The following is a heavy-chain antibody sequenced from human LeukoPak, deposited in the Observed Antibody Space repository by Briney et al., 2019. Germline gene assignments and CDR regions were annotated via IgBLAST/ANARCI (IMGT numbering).Heavy chain of an antibody. D-gene: IGHD3-3*01. J-gene: IGHJ6*02. CDR3: ARELRYDRPGMDV. Sequence: GGSLRLSCAASGFTFSSYAMHWVCQAPGKGLEWVAVISYDGSNKYYADSVKGRFTISRDNSKNTLYLQMNSLRAEDMAVYYCARELRYDRPGMDVWGQGTTVTVSS. V-gene: IGHV3-30-3*01. CDR1: GFTFSSYA. CDR2: ISYDGSNK.